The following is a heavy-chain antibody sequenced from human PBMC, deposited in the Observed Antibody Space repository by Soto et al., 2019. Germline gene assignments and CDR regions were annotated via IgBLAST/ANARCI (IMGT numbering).Heavy chain of an antibody. CDR1: GFTFGNYA. Sequence: HPGGSLRLSCAASGFTFGNYAMTWVRQAPGKGLEWVSGISGSGGSTYYADSVKGRFTISRDNSKNTLYLQMNSLRAEDTAVHYCGKASLLRFLDSSFDYWGQGTLVTVSS. V-gene: IGHV3-23*01. CDR2: ISGSGGST. J-gene: IGHJ4*02. D-gene: IGHD3-3*01. CDR3: GKASLLRFLDSSFDY.